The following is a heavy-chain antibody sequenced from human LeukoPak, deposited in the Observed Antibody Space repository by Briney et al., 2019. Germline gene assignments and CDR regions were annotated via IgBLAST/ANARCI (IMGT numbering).Heavy chain of an antibody. CDR1: GFTFSSYA. D-gene: IGHD3-22*01. J-gene: IGHJ4*02. V-gene: IGHV3-48*02. Sequence: GGSLRLSCAASGFTFSSYAMNWVRQAPGKGLEWVSYISSTSSPKYYADSVKGRFTISRDNAKNSLYLQMNSLRDEDTAVYYCARDAYYYDSSGYSNWGQGTLVTVSS. CDR2: ISSTSSPK. CDR3: ARDAYYYDSSGYSN.